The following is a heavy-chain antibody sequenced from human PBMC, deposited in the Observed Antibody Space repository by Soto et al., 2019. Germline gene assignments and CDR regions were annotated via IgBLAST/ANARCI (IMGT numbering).Heavy chain of an antibody. CDR2: INPNSGGT. J-gene: IGHJ6*02. Sequence: ASVKVSCKASGYTFTGYHMHWVRQAPGQGLEWMGWINPNSGGTNYAQKFQGRVTMTRDTSISTAYMELSRLRSDDTAVYYCARFNRDGYNYYGMDVWGQGTTVTVSS. V-gene: IGHV1-2*02. CDR1: GYTFTGYH. CDR3: ARFNRDGYNYYGMDV.